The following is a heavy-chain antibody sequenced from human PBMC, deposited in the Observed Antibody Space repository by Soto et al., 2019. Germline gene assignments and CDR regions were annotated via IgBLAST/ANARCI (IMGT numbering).Heavy chain of an antibody. CDR2: ISAYNGNT. Sequence: QIQLVQSGAEVKKPGASVKVSCKGSGFTFTSFGFNWVRQAPGQGLDWMGWISAYNGNTNYAHNFRGRVTMTTDTSTSTAYMEPRSLRSDDTAVYYCAGGFSDYGDYDWGQGTLVTVSS. J-gene: IGHJ4*02. CDR1: GFTFTSFG. CDR3: AGGFSDYGDYD. V-gene: IGHV1-18*01. D-gene: IGHD4-17*01.